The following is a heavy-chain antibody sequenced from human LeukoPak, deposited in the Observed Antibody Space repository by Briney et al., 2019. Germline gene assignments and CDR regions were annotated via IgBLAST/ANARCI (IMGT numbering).Heavy chain of an antibody. CDR1: GGPISSYY. CDR2: IYYSGST. D-gene: IGHD3-22*01. Sequence: SETLSLTCTVSGGPISSYYWSWIRQPPGKGLEWIGYIYYSGSTNYNPSLKSRVTISVDTSKKQFSLKLSSVTAADTAVYYCARGVYYYENSGLDYWGQGTLVTVSS. V-gene: IGHV4-59*12. CDR3: ARGVYYYENSGLDY. J-gene: IGHJ4*02.